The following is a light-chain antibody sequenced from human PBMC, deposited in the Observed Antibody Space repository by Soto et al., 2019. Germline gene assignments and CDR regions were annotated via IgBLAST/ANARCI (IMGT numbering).Light chain of an antibody. V-gene: IGLV1-40*01. CDR3: QSYDSSVSEVV. CDR1: SSNIGAGYD. Sequence: QAVVTQPPSVSGAPGQRVTISCTGSSSNIGAGYDVHWYQQLPGTAPKLLIYGNSNRPSGVPDRFSGSKSGTSASLAITGLQAEDEADYYCQSYDSSVSEVVFGGGTKLTVL. CDR2: GNS. J-gene: IGLJ2*01.